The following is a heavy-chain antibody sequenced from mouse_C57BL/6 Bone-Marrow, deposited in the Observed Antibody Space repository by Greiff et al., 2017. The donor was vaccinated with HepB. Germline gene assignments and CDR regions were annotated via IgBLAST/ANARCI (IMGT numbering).Heavy chain of an antibody. CDR1: GFTFSSYA. Sequence: EVKLLESGEGLVKPGGSLKLSCAASGFTFSSYAMSWVRQTPEKRLEWVAYISSGGDYIYYADTVKGRFTISRDNARNTLYLQMSRLKSADTAMYYCTRDHYGSWYFDVWGTGTTVTVSS. J-gene: IGHJ1*03. D-gene: IGHD1-1*01. CDR2: ISSGGDYI. CDR3: TRDHYGSWYFDV. V-gene: IGHV5-9-1*02.